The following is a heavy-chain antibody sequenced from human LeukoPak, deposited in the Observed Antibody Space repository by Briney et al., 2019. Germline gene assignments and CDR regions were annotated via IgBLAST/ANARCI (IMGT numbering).Heavy chain of an antibody. CDR3: ARAGLRFSFDM. J-gene: IGHJ3*02. V-gene: IGHV3-48*02. Sequence: PGGSLRLSCAASGFTFSSYIMNWVRQAPGKGLEWVSYISSSGSTIYYADSVKGRFTISRDNAKNSLYLQMYSQRDEDTAVYYCARAGLRFSFDMWGQGTKVTVSS. CDR2: ISSSGSTI. D-gene: IGHD5-12*01. CDR1: GFTFSSYI.